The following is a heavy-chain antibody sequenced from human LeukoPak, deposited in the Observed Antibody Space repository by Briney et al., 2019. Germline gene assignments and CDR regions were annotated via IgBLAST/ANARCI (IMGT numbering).Heavy chain of an antibody. CDR2: VTYDGTNE. CDR3: ARGGPLTEPPYFDY. V-gene: IGHV3-30-3*01. CDR1: GYTFTGYY. D-gene: IGHD1-14*01. Sequence: SCKASGYTFTGYYMHWVRQAPGKGLEWVGVVTYDGTNEYYLDSMKGRFTISRDNSKNTLYLQIYSVRGDDTAVYYCARGGPLTEPPYFDYWGQGILVIVSS. J-gene: IGHJ4*02.